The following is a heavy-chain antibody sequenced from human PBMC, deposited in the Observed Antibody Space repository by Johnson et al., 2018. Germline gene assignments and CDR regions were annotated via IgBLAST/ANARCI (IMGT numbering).Heavy chain of an antibody. V-gene: IGHV3-30-3*01. D-gene: IGHD1-26*01. CDR2: ISYDGSNK. Sequence: QVQLVQSGGGVVQPGRSLRLSCAASGFTFSSYAMHWVRQAPGKGLEWVAVISYDGSNKYYADSVKGRFTISRDNSKNTLYLQMNSLRAEDTAVYYCARDGYSGSDYKGDAFDIWGQGTMVTVSS. CDR1: GFTFSSYA. CDR3: ARDGYSGSDYKGDAFDI. J-gene: IGHJ3*02.